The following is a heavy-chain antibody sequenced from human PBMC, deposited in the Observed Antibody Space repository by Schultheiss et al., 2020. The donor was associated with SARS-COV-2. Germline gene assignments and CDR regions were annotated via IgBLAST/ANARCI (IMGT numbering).Heavy chain of an antibody. J-gene: IGHJ4*02. CDR2: IWYDGSNK. CDR1: KFTFSSYG. V-gene: IGHV3-33*01. CDR3: ARAGIHYFSDYYLDS. Sequence: SLKISCAASKFTFSSYGMHWVRQAPGKGLEWVAVIWYDGSNKYYADSVKGRFIVSRDNAQNTLYLEMSYLRAEDTAVYYCARAGIHYFSDYYLDSWGQGTLVTVSS. D-gene: IGHD3-10*01.